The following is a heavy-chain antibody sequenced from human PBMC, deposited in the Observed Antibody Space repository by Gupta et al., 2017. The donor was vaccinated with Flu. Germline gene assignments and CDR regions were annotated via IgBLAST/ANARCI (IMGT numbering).Heavy chain of an antibody. V-gene: IGHV3-15*01. CDR1: RCSLSNAC. CDR2: IKSKTDGGTT. CDR3: TSPSAAAGSGAFDI. J-gene: IGHJ3*02. Sequence: EVQLVESGGCLVKPGGSFRLCCAASRCSLSNACMCWVRRAPGKGLEWGGRIKSKTDGGTTDYAAPVKGRFTISRDDSKNTLYLQMNSLKTEDTAVYYCTSPSAAAGSGAFDIWGKGTMVTVSS. D-gene: IGHD6-13*01.